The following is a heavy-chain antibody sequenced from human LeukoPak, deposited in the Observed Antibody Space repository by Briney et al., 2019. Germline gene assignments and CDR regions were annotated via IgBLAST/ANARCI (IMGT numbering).Heavy chain of an antibody. CDR3: ARDTYYYDSSGPDHDAFDI. CDR1: GGSISSYY. CDR2: IYYSGST. V-gene: IGHV4-59*12. J-gene: IGHJ3*02. D-gene: IGHD3-22*01. Sequence: SETLSLTCTVSGGSISSYYWSWIRQPLGKGLEWIGYIYYSGSTNYNPSLKSRVTISVDTSKNQFSLKLSSVTAADTAVYYCARDTYYYDSSGPDHDAFDIWGQGTMVTVSS.